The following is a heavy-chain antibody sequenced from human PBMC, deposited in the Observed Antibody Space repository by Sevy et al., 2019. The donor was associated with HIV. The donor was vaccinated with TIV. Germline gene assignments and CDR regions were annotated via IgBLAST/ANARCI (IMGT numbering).Heavy chain of an antibody. D-gene: IGHD6-13*01. CDR1: GFTFNIYS. J-gene: IGHJ4*02. Sequence: GGSLRLSCAASGFTFNIYSMNWVRQAPGKGLEWVSSISSSSSYIYYADSLKGRFTVSRDNAKNSLYLQMNSLIAEDTAVYYCARASQQLVLLREYYFDYWGQGTLVTVSS. CDR3: ARASQQLVLLREYYFDY. V-gene: IGHV3-21*01. CDR2: ISSSSSYI.